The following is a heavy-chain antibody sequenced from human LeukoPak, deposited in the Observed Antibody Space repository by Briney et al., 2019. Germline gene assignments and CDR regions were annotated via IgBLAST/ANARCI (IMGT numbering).Heavy chain of an antibody. CDR2: ISGSGGST. CDR3: AKAHYGSGSYYKNSDFDY. J-gene: IGHJ4*02. V-gene: IGHV3-23*01. D-gene: IGHD3-10*01. Sequence: PGGSLRLSCAASGFTFSSYAMSWVRQAPGKGLEWVSAISGSGGSTYYADSVKGRFTISRDNSKNTLYLQMNSLRAEDTAVYYCAKAHYGSGSYYKNSDFDYRGQGTLVTVSS. CDR1: GFTFSSYA.